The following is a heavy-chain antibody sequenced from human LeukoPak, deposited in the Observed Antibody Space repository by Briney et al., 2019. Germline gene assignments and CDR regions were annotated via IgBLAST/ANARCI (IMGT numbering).Heavy chain of an antibody. Sequence: PSETLSLTCTVSGESISGFYWTWIRQPPGKGLEWIGYIYYSGSTNYNPSLKSRVTISVDTSKNQFSLKLSSVTAADTAVYYCARFQYYDSSGYYPYYFDYWGQGTLVTVSS. CDR2: IYYSGST. CDR3: ARFQYYDSSGYYPYYFDY. CDR1: GESISGFY. J-gene: IGHJ4*02. V-gene: IGHV4-59*01. D-gene: IGHD3-22*01.